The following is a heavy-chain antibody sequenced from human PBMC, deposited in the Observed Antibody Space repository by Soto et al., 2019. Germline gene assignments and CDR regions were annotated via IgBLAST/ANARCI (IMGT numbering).Heavy chain of an antibody. D-gene: IGHD2-15*01. CDR1: GGSFSGYY. V-gene: IGHV4-34*01. CDR3: ARGGRRRYCSGGSCYSDEYFQH. Sequence: SETLSLTCAVYGGSFSGYYWSWIRQPPGKGLEWIGEINHSGSTNYNPSLKSRVTISVDTSKNQFSLKLSSVTAADTAVYYCARGGRRRYCSGGSCYSDEYFQHWGQGTLVTVS. J-gene: IGHJ1*01. CDR2: INHSGST.